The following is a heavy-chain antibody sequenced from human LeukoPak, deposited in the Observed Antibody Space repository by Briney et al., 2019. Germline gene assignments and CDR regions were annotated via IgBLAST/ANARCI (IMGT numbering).Heavy chain of an antibody. CDR3: ARLQPRIVGATGTFDY. J-gene: IGHJ4*02. V-gene: IGHV4-59*08. Sequence: SETLSLTCTVSGGSISSYYWSWIRQPPGKGLEWIGYIYYSGSTNYNPSLKSRVTISVDTSKNQFSLKLSSVTAADTAVYYCARLQPRIVGATGTFDYWGQGTLVTVSS. CDR2: IYYSGST. CDR1: GGSISSYY. D-gene: IGHD1-26*01.